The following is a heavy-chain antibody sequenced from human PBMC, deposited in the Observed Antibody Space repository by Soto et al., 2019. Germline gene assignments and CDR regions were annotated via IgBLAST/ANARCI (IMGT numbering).Heavy chain of an antibody. D-gene: IGHD4-17*01. Sequence: GGSLILSCAASGFTFSSYAMHWVRQAPGKGLEWVAVISYDGSNKYYADSVKGRFTISRDNSKNTLYLQMNSLRAEDTAVYYCARDEPPYSTVSNYWGQGTLVTVSS. V-gene: IGHV3-30-3*01. J-gene: IGHJ4*02. CDR2: ISYDGSNK. CDR3: ARDEPPYSTVSNY. CDR1: GFTFSSYA.